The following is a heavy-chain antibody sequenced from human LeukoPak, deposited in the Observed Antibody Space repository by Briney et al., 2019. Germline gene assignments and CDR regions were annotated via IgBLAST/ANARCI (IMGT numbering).Heavy chain of an antibody. J-gene: IGHJ4*02. CDR2: ISSSSSTI. Sequence: GGSLRLPCAASGFTFSSYSMNWVRQAPGKGLEWVSYISSSSSTIYYADSVKGRFTISRDNAKNSLYLQMNSLRDEDTAVYYCARDLLRYFDWSYYFDYWGQGTLVTVSS. CDR1: GFTFSSYS. CDR3: ARDLLRYFDWSYYFDY. V-gene: IGHV3-48*02. D-gene: IGHD3-9*01.